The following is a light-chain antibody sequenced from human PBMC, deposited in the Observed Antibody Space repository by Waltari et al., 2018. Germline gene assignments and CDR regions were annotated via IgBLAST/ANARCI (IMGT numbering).Light chain of an antibody. CDR3: QALGTGAWV. J-gene: IGLJ3*02. Sequence: SFELTQPPSVSMSPGQTASITCSGDILGNKYASWYQHKPGQSPLLVIYQDTKRPSGIPERFSGSKSGNAATLTISVTQAMDEADYYCQALGTGAWVFGGGTKLTVL. CDR1: ILGNKY. V-gene: IGLV3-1*01. CDR2: QDT.